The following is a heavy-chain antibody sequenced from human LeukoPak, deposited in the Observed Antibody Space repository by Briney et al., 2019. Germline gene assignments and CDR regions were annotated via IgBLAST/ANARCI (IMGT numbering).Heavy chain of an antibody. CDR3: ARVYYQDSGTPYRHLDY. J-gene: IGHJ4*02. D-gene: IGHD3-22*01. V-gene: IGHV3-7*01. CDR2: IKQDESEK. Sequence: GGSLRLSCAASGFTFRNYCMTWVRQVPGKGLEWVASIKQDESEKYFLDSVKGRFTISRDNAENSLYLQMNSLRAEDTAVYYCARVYYQDSGTPYRHLDYWGQGTLVTVSS. CDR1: GFTFRNYC.